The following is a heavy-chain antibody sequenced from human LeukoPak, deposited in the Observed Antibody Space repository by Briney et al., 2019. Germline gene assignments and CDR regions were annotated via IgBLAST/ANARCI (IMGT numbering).Heavy chain of an antibody. Sequence: PGGSLRLSCAASGFTFSSYWMSWVRQAPGKGLEWVANIKQDGSEKYYVDSVKGRFTISRDNAKNSLYLQMNSLRAEDTAVYYCARGPVSSRLRYLDIPDWFDPWGQGTLVTVSS. CDR3: ARGPVSSRLRYLDIPDWFDP. CDR1: GFTFSSYW. J-gene: IGHJ5*02. D-gene: IGHD3-9*01. V-gene: IGHV3-7*04. CDR2: IKQDGSEK.